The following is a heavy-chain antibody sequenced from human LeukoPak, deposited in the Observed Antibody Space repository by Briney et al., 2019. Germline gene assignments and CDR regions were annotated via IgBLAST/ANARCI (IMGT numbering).Heavy chain of an antibody. V-gene: IGHV1-2*02. Sequence: ASVKVSCKASGYTFTSYDINWVRQAPGQGLEWMGWINPNSGGTNYAQKFQGRVTMTRDTSISTAYMELSRLRSDDTAVYYCARGAYSSSSRYYYYMDVWGKGTTVTVSS. J-gene: IGHJ6*03. D-gene: IGHD6-6*01. CDR1: GYTFTSYD. CDR2: INPNSGGT. CDR3: ARGAYSSSSRYYYYMDV.